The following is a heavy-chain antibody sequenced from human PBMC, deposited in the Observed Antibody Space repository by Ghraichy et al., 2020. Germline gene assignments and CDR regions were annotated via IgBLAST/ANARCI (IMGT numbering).Heavy chain of an antibody. CDR1: GGSISSSSYY. D-gene: IGHD6-19*01. J-gene: IGHJ2*01. V-gene: IGHV4-39*07. CDR2: IYYSGST. CDR3: AGQEHSSGWYTYWYFDL. Sequence: SQTLSLTCTVSGGSISSSSYYWGWIRQPPGKGLEWIGSIYYSGSTYYNPSLKSRVTISVDTSKNQFSLKLSSVTAADTAVYYCAGQEHSSGWYTYWYFDLWGRGTLVTVSS.